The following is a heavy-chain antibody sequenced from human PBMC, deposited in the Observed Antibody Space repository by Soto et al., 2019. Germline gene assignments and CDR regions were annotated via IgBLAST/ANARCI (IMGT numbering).Heavy chain of an antibody. CDR3: VKEMSTLFFDY. D-gene: IGHD3-10*01. CDR1: GFIFNQFT. Sequence: GGSLRLSCAASGFIFNQFTMHWVRQPPGKGPEWVSLISWDGVNTFYADSVKGRFTISRDNSKNSLYLQMNSLTSEDTAVYYCVKEMSTLFFDYWGQGTPVTVSS. J-gene: IGHJ4*02. CDR2: ISWDGVNT. V-gene: IGHV3-43*01.